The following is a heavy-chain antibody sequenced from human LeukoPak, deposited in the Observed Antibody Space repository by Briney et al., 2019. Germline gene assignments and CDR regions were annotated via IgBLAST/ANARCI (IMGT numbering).Heavy chain of an antibody. D-gene: IGHD6-19*01. CDR2: ISYDGSNK. CDR1: GFTFSSYA. J-gene: IGHJ4*02. CDR3: ARGGVHGYSSGSYY. V-gene: IGHV3-30*04. Sequence: RSLRLSCAASGFTFSSYAMHWVRQAPGKGLEWVAVISYDGSNKYYADSVKGRFTISRDNSKNTLYLQMNSLRAEDTAVYYCARGGVHGYSSGSYYWGQGTLVTVSS.